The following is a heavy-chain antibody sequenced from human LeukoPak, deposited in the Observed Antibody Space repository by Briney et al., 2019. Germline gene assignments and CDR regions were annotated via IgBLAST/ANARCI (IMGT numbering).Heavy chain of an antibody. J-gene: IGHJ5*02. CDR3: ARVRSNSINWFDP. CDR2: MNPNSGNT. V-gene: IGHV1-8*01. D-gene: IGHD3-3*02. CDR1: GYTFTSYD. Sequence: PEASVKVSCKASGYTFTSYDINWVRQAPGQGLEWMGWMNPNSGNTGYAQKFQGRVTMTRNTSISTAYMELSSLRSEDTAVYYCARVRSNSINWFDPWGQGTLVTVSS.